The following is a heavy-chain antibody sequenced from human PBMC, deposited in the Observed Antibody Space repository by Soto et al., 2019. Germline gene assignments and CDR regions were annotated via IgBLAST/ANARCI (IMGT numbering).Heavy chain of an antibody. D-gene: IGHD3-10*01. Sequence: PGGSLRLSCAASGFTFSDYWMHWVRQGPGKGLMWVSRINTDGSRTTYADAVKGRFAISRDNAKNTMYLEMNSLRAEDTAVYYCARVKSGSFDWFDPWGQGNLVTVS. J-gene: IGHJ5*02. CDR3: ARVKSGSFDWFDP. CDR2: INTDGSRT. CDR1: GFTFSDYW. V-gene: IGHV3-74*01.